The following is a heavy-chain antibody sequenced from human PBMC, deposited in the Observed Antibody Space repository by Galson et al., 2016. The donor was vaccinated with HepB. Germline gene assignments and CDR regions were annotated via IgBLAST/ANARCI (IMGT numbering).Heavy chain of an antibody. D-gene: IGHD6-13*01. V-gene: IGHV1-69*13. CDR2: IIPIFGTT. CDR1: GGTFSSYA. CDR3: ARDYIAADGTDC. J-gene: IGHJ4*02. Sequence: SVKVSCKASGGTFSSYAISWVRQAPGQGLEWMGGIIPIFGTTNYAQKFQGRVTITADDSRKTVYMELSSLRSDDTAIYYCARDYIAADGTDCWGQGTLVTVSS.